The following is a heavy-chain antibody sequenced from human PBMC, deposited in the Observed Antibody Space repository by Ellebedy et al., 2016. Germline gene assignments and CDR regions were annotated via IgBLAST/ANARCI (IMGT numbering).Heavy chain of an antibody. J-gene: IGHJ5*02. CDR1: GFTFSDHY. V-gene: IGHV3-11*01. CDR2: ISSEGGTT. CDR3: ARGVGSGWFDP. D-gene: IGHD2-15*01. Sequence: GGSLRLSCAASGFTFSDHYMAWIRQAPGKGLEWVSYISSEGGTTYYADSVKGRFTISRDNSLYLQMNSLGAEDTAVYYCARGVGSGWFDPWGQGTLVTVSS.